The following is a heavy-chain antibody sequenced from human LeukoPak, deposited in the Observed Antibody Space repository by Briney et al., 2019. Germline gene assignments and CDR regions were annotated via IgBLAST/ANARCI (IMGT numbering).Heavy chain of an antibody. CDR2: IYPGDSDT. J-gene: IGHJ4*02. V-gene: IGHV5-51*01. CDR3: ARSGVVPAAIEVWDY. D-gene: IGHD2-2*01. CDR1: GYSFTSYW. Sequence: PGESLKISCKGSGYSFTSYWIGWVRQMPGKGLEWMGIIYPGDSDTRYSPSFQGQVTISADKSISTAYLQWSSLKASDTAMYYCARSGVVPAAIEVWDYWGQGTLVTVSS.